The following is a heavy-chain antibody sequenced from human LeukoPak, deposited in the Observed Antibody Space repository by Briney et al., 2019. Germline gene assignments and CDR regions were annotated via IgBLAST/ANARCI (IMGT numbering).Heavy chain of an antibody. Sequence: PSETLSLTCTVSGGSISSYYWSWIRQPAGKGLEWIGRIYTSGSTNYNPSLKSRVTMSVDTSKNQFSLKLSSVTAADTAVYYCASSRGIAAAGTWFVPWGQGTLVTVSS. CDR2: IYTSGST. CDR3: ASSRGIAAAGTWFVP. V-gene: IGHV4-4*07. J-gene: IGHJ5*02. D-gene: IGHD6-13*01. CDR1: GGSISSYY.